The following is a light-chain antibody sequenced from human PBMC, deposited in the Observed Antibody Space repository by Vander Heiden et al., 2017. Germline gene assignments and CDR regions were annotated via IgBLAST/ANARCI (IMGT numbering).Light chain of an antibody. Sequence: QSVLTQPPSASGTPGQRFTISCSGSSSNIGTTTVNWYQQLPGTAPKLLIYSSNQRPSGVPDRFSGSKSGTSASLAISGLQSEDEADYYCAAWDDSLRGHVLFGGGTKLTVL. V-gene: IGLV1-44*01. CDR1: SSNIGTTT. CDR2: SSN. J-gene: IGLJ2*01. CDR3: AAWDDSLRGHVL.